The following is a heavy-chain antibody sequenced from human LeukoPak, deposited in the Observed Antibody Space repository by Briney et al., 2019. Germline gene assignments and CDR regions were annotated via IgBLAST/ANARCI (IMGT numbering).Heavy chain of an antibody. J-gene: IGHJ4*02. CDR3: ARVAGGAVGY. V-gene: IGHV4-59*12. CDR2: IYYSGST. CDR1: GGSISSYY. Sequence: SETLSLTCTVSGGSISSYYWSWIRQPPGKGLEWIGYIYYSGSTNYNPSLKSRVTISVDKSKNQFSLKLRSVTAADTAVYHCARVAGGAVGYWGQGTLVTVSS. D-gene: IGHD3-10*01.